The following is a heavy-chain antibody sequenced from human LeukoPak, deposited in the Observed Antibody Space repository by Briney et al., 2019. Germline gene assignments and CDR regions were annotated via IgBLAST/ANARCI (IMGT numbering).Heavy chain of an antibody. Sequence: PGGSLRHSCAASGFTFSDYGMHWVRQAPGKGLEWVAFIRYDGSHKYYADSVKGRFTISRDNSKNTLYLQVNSLRAEDTAVYYCAKWDYYDSFHSPEYYYYMDVWGKGTTVTVSS. CDR3: AKWDYYDSFHSPEYYYYMDV. J-gene: IGHJ6*03. V-gene: IGHV3-30*02. CDR2: IRYDGSHK. D-gene: IGHD3-22*01. CDR1: GFTFSDYG.